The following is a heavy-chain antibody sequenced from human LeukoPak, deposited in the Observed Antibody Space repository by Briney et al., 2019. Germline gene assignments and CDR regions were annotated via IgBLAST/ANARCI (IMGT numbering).Heavy chain of an antibody. Sequence: GGSLRLSCAASGFTFSSYSMNWVRQAPGKGLEWVSSISSSSSYIYYADSVKGRFTISRDNAKNSLYLQMNSLRAEDTAVYYCARDRYCSSTSCYFDYWGQGTLVTVSS. CDR3: ARDRYCSSTSCYFDY. V-gene: IGHV3-21*01. CDR1: GFTFSSYS. CDR2: ISSSSSYI. D-gene: IGHD2-2*01. J-gene: IGHJ4*02.